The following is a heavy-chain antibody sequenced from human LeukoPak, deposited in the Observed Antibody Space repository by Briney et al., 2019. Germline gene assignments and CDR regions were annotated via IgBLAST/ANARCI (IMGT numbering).Heavy chain of an antibody. CDR2: ISNIANHI. CDR1: GFTFSGYS. D-gene: IGHD6-13*01. CDR3: ARVHSSSPSLYYYYMDV. J-gene: IGHJ6*03. V-gene: IGHV3-21*01. Sequence: GGSLRLSCAASGFTFSGYSMNWVRQAPGKGLEWVSSISNIANHIYYADSVRGRFTISRDNAKNSLYLQTNSLRAEDTAVYYCARVHSSSPSLYYYYMDVWGKGTTVTVSS.